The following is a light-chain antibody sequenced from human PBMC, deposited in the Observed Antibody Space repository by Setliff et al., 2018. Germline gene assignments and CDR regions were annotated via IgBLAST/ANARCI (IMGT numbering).Light chain of an antibody. V-gene: IGLV2-14*01. CDR2: QVS. CDR3: SSYRSSSYV. Sequence: QSALTQPASVSGSPGQSITISCTGTSSDIGGYNHVSWYQRHPGEAPKLMIYQVSNRPSGVSYRFSGSKSGNMASLTISGLQAEDEADYYCSSYRSSSYVFGTGTKVTVL. CDR1: SSDIGGYNH. J-gene: IGLJ1*01.